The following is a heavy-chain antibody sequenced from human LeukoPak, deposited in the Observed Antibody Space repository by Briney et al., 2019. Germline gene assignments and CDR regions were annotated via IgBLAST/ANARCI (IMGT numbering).Heavy chain of an antibody. CDR3: AKVPATMVRGYFDY. CDR1: GFTFSTYV. V-gene: IGHV3-23*01. J-gene: IGHJ4*02. Sequence: PGGSLRLSCAASGFTFSTYVMIWVRQAPGKGLEWVSAITGTGGDTYYADSVKGRFTISRDNSKSTLYLQMNSLRAEDTAVYYCAKVPATMVRGYFDYWGQGTLVTVSS. D-gene: IGHD3-10*01. CDR2: ITGTGGDT.